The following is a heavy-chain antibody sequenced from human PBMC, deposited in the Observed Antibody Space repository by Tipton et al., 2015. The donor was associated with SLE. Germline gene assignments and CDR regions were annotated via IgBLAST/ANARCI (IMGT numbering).Heavy chain of an antibody. D-gene: IGHD1-26*01. Sequence: TLSLTCTVSGASISSGSYHWSWIRQPAGKGLEWIGQIYSSGNTKYNPSLKSHVTISRDTSTNRFSLRLSSVTAADTAFYYCARTYSNNWLYYFDLWGQGAQVTVSS. CDR3: ARTYSNNWLYYFDL. CDR2: IYSSGNT. V-gene: IGHV4-61*09. J-gene: IGHJ4*02. CDR1: GASISSGSYH.